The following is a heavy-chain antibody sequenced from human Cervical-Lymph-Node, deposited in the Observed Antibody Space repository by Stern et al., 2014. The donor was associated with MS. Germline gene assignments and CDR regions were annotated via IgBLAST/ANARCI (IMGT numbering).Heavy chain of an antibody. D-gene: IGHD5-18*01. CDR3: AHFTAVYRGFSYCCFDS. V-gene: IGHV2-5*01. CDR1: GFSLSTSGVG. J-gene: IGHJ4*02. CDR2: IYWNDDK. Sequence: QITLKESGPMLMKPTQNLTLTCTFSGFSLSTSGVGVGWIRQPPGKALEWVALIYWNDDKRYSPSLKSRLTLTKDTSTNQVVLSMTNMDPVDTATYYCAHFTAVYRGFSYCCFDSWGQGTQVTVSS.